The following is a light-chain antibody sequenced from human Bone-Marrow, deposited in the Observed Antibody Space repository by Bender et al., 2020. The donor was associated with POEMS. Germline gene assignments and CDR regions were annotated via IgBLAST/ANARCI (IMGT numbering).Light chain of an antibody. CDR3: QAWDSSTAV. J-gene: IGLJ2*01. V-gene: IGLV3-1*01. CDR1: KLGDKS. CDR2: QDN. Sequence: SYQVTQPPSLSVSPGQTASITCSGDKLGDKSTCWYQQKPGQSPVLVMFQDNKRPSGIPDRLSGSKSGNTATLTISGTQAMDEADYYCQAWDSSTAVFGGGTKLSVL.